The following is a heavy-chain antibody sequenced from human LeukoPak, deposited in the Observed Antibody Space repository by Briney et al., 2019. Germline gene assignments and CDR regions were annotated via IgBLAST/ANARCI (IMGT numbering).Heavy chain of an antibody. V-gene: IGHV4-39*01. CDR3: ARIDGGHHLSPFDY. J-gene: IGHJ4*02. CDR2: FYYSGST. D-gene: IGHD4-23*01. Sequence: SETLSLTCTVSGGSFSSSSYYWGWIRQPPGKGLEWIGSFYYSGSTYYNPSLKSRVTISVDTSKNQISLKLSSVTAADTAIYYCARIDGGHHLSPFDYWGQGTLVTVSS. CDR1: GGSFSSSSYY.